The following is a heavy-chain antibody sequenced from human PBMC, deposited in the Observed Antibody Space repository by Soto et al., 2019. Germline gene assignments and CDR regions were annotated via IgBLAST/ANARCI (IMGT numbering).Heavy chain of an antibody. D-gene: IGHD3-3*01. CDR1: GFTFSSYA. J-gene: IGHJ6*02. CDR2: ISGSGGST. V-gene: IGHV3-23*01. CDR3: VKDGSGPYYYGMDV. Sequence: EVQLLESGGGLVQPGGSLRLSCAASGFTFSSYAMSWVRQAPGKGLEWVSAISGSGGSTYYADSVKGRFTISRDNSKNTLYLQMNSLRAEDTAVYYCVKDGSGPYYYGMDVWGQGTTVTVSS.